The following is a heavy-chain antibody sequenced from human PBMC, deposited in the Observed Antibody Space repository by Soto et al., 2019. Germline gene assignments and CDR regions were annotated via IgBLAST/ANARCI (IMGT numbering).Heavy chain of an antibody. D-gene: IGHD3-10*01. CDR3: ARGVYGSGNYYTGPSAFDI. CDR2: TIPVFNTA. CDR1: GGTLSDHG. Sequence: QVQLEQSGAEVKKPGSSVKISCKASGGTLSDHGVSWLRQAPGQGLEWVGGTIPVFNTAKYAPKFQGRVTIAADKSTNIAYMELDSLRSDDTAFYYCARGVYGSGNYYTGPSAFDIWGQGTLVIVS. J-gene: IGHJ3*02. V-gene: IGHV1-69*06.